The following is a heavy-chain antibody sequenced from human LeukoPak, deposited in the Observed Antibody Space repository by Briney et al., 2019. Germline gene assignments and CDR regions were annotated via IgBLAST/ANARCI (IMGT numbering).Heavy chain of an antibody. D-gene: IGHD3-3*01. J-gene: IGHJ4*02. CDR3: VRGADMNYNFENSFYFDS. CDR1: GFTMKNFG. CDR2: IWYDGSQR. Sequence: GTSLRLSCAVSGFTMKNFGMHWVRQVPGKGLEWVAVIWYDGSQRHYMDSVKGRFAISRENSMNTLSLQMNGLRVEDTAVYYCVRGADMNYNFENSFYFDSWGQGALVIVSS. V-gene: IGHV3-33*01.